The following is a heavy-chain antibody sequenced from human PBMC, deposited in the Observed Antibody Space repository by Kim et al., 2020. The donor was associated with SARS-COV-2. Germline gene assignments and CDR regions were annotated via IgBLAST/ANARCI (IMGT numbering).Heavy chain of an antibody. CDR1: GGSISSYY. CDR3: ASGWYYYDSSGYSEVLYYFDY. Sequence: SETLSLTCTVSGGSISSYYWSWIRQPPGKGLEWIGYIYYSGSTNYNPSLKSRVTISVDTSKNQFSPKLSSVTAADTAVYYCASGWYYYDSSGYSEVLYYFDYWGQGTLVTVSS. CDR2: IYYSGST. J-gene: IGHJ4*02. D-gene: IGHD3-22*01. V-gene: IGHV4-59*01.